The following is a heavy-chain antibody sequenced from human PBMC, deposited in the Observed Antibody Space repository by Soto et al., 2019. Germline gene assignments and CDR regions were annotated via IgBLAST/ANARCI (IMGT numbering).Heavy chain of an antibody. CDR2: IVVGSGNT. CDR3: ARHLYDNRNYLDALDV. Sequence: SVKVSCKASGFTFTSSAVQWVRQARGQRLEWIGWIVVGSGNTNYAQKFQERVTITRDMSTSTAYMELSSLKASDTAIYYCARHLYDNRNYLDALDVWGQGTMVTVSS. CDR1: GFTFTSSA. D-gene: IGHD3-22*01. J-gene: IGHJ3*01. V-gene: IGHV1-58*01.